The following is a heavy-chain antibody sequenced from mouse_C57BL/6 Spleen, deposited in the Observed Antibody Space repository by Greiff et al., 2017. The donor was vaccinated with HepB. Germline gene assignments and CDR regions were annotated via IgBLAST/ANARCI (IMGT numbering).Heavy chain of an antibody. D-gene: IGHD2-5*01. CDR1: GFTFSDYG. V-gene: IGHV5-17*01. J-gene: IGHJ2*01. CDR3: ASHYYSNYGDY. CDR2: ISSGSSTI. Sequence: VKLVESGGGLVKPGGSLKLSCAASGFTFSDYGMHWVRQAPEKGLEWVAYISSGSSTISYADTVKGRFTISRDNAKNTLFLQMTSLRSEDTAMYYCASHYYSNYGDYWGQGTTLTVSS.